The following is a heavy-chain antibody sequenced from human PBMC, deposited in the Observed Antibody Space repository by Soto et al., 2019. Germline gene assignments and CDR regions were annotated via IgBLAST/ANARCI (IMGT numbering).Heavy chain of an antibody. Sequence: EGSLRRSCAASGCPFNSYAMTWVRLGPGTGLDRVSSIETTTGYILYADSVKGRFTFSRDYSKNTLYLQINSLSPEDQAIYYCANRSPSWTYYFDYLGQGTLVTVSS. CDR2: IETTTGYI. D-gene: IGHD3-10*01. CDR3: ANRSPSWTYYFDY. V-gene: IGHV3-23*05. CDR1: GCPFNSYA. J-gene: IGHJ4*02.